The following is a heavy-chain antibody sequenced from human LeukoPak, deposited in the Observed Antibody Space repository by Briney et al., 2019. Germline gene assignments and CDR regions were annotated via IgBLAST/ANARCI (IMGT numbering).Heavy chain of an antibody. CDR2: IYHSGST. CDR1: GYSISSGYY. D-gene: IGHD3-9*01. J-gene: IGHJ4*02. Sequence: PSETLSLTCTVSGYSISSGYYWGWIRPPPGKGLEWIGSIYHSGSTYYNPSLKSRLTMSVDTSKNQFSLQLSSVAAADTAVYYCARGLADIRYFDWLSEYYFDFWGQGTLVTVSS. CDR3: ARGLADIRYFDWLSEYYFDF. V-gene: IGHV4-38-2*02.